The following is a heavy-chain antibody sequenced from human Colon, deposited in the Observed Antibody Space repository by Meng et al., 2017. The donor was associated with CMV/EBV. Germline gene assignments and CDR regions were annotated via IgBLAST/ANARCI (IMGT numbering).Heavy chain of an antibody. V-gene: IGHV3-48*03. Sequence: GESLKISCAVSGFTLTIHEMHWVRQAPGKGLEWISYISNSGSTIYYADSVKGRFTISRDTAENALYLQMNSLRPEDTAVYYCAKDFAVLALRLDDAPDYWGQGTLVTVSS. CDR2: ISNSGSTI. CDR3: AKDFAVLALRLDDAPDY. J-gene: IGHJ4*02. D-gene: IGHD3/OR15-3a*01. CDR1: GFTLTIHE.